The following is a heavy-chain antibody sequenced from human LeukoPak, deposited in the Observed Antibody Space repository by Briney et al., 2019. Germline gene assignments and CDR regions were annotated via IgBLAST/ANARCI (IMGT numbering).Heavy chain of an antibody. V-gene: IGHV1-69*05. CDR2: IIPIFGTA. CDR1: GGTFSIYA. J-gene: IGHJ6*03. D-gene: IGHD5-18*01. Sequence: ASVTVSCKASGGTFSIYAISWVRQAPGQGLEWMGGIIPIFGTANYAQKFQGRVTITTDESTSTAYMELSSLRSEDTAVYYCASGIRDYYYYYYMDVWGKGTTVTVSS. CDR3: ASGIRDYYYYYYMDV.